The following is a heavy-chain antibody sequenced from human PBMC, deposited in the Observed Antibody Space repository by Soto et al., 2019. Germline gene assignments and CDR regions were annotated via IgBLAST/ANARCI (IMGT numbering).Heavy chain of an antibody. J-gene: IGHJ6*02. D-gene: IGHD3-10*01. CDR2: IYPGDSDT. Sequence: GESLKISCKGSGYSFTSYWIGWVRQMPGKGLEWMGIIYPGDSDTRYSPSFQGQVTISADKSIGTAYLQWSSLKASDTAMYYCARGLEGDMVRGVKVYYYYYGMDVWGQGTTVTVSS. CDR3: ARGLEGDMVRGVKVYYYYYGMDV. CDR1: GYSFTSYW. V-gene: IGHV5-51*01.